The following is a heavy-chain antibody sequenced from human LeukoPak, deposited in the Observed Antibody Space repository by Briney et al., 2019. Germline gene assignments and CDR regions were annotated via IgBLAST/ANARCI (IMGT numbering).Heavy chain of an antibody. J-gene: IGHJ4*02. CDR1: GYTFTGDF. V-gene: IGHV7-4-1*02. Sequence: ASVKVSCKASGYTFTGDFMHWVRQAPGQGLEWMGWINTNTGNPTYAKGFTGRFVFSLDTSVSTAYLQISSLKAEDTAVYYCARDRVLLWFGESYYFDYWGQGTLVTVSS. CDR2: INTNTGNP. CDR3: ARDRVLLWFGESYYFDY. D-gene: IGHD3-10*01.